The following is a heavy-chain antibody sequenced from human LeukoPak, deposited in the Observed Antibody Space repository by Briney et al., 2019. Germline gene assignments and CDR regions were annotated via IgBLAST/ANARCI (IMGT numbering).Heavy chain of an antibody. V-gene: IGHV3-66*01. CDR3: AKRHILTGWFDY. CDR2: IIGDGST. Sequence: PGGSLRLSCAASGFTVNNNYISWVRQAPGKGLEWVSTIIGDGSTFYIDSVKGRFTVSRDNSKNTLYLQMNSLRAEDTAVYYCAKRHILTGWFDYWGQGTLVTVSS. D-gene: IGHD3-9*01. CDR1: GFTVNNNY. J-gene: IGHJ4*02.